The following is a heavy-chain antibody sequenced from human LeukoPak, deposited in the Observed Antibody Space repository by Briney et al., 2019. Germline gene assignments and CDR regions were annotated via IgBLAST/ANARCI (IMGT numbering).Heavy chain of an antibody. CDR3: AGSIAVAGTIDY. CDR1: GFTFSSHG. CDR2: IWHDGSNK. V-gene: IGHV3-33*01. D-gene: IGHD6-19*01. Sequence: KSGGSLRLSCAASGFTFSSHGMHWVRQAPGKGLEWVAVIWHDGSNKYYADSVKGRFTISRDNSKNTLYLQMNSLRVEDTAVYYCAGSIAVAGTIDYWAREPWSPSPQ. J-gene: IGHJ4*02.